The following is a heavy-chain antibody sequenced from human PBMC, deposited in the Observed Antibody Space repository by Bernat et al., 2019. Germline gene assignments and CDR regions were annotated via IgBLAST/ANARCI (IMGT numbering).Heavy chain of an antibody. D-gene: IGHD4-17*01. CDR3: ARGLRPSSTVTTGY. J-gene: IGHJ4*02. Sequence: EVQLVESGGGLVQPGGSLRLSCAASGFTFSTYWMHWVRQAPGKGLVWVSRINSDGSTTSYAGSVKGRFTISRDNAKNTLYLQMNSLRVEDTAVYYCARGLRPSSTVTTGYWGQGTLVTVSS. CDR1: GFTFSTYW. CDR2: INSDGSTT. V-gene: IGHV3-74*01.